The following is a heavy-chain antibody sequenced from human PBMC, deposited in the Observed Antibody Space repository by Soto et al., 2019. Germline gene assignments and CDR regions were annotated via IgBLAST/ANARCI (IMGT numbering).Heavy chain of an antibody. CDR3: ARGGYGDYGIDY. D-gene: IGHD4-17*01. CDR2: IVVGSGNT. V-gene: IGHV1-58*01. Sequence: ASVKVSCKASGFTFTSSAVQWVRQARGQRLEWIGWIVVGSGNTNYAQKFQERVTITRDMSTSTAYMELRSLRSDDTAVYYCARGGYGDYGIDYWGQGTLVTVSS. J-gene: IGHJ4*02. CDR1: GFTFTSSA.